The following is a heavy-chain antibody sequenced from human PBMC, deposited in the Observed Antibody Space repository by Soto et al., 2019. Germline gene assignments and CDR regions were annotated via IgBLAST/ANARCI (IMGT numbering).Heavy chain of an antibody. CDR1: GYTFTSYD. V-gene: IGHV1-8*01. D-gene: IGHD3-22*01. CDR2: MNPNSGNT. J-gene: IGHJ6*02. Sequence: GASVKVSCKASGYTFTSYDINWVRQATGQGLEWMGWMNPNSGNTGYAQKFQGRVTMTRNTSISTAYMEMSSLRSEDTAVYYCARDLGAYYDSSGYYYYYGMDVWGQGTTVTVSS. CDR3: ARDLGAYYDSSGYYYYYGMDV.